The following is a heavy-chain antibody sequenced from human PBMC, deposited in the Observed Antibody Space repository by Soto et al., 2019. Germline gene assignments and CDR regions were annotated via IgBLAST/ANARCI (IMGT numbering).Heavy chain of an antibody. D-gene: IGHD3-22*01. Sequence: ASAKVSCKASGGTFSSYAISWVRQAPGQGLEWMGGIIPIFGTANYAQKFQGRVTITADKSTSTAYMELSSLRSEDTAVYYCARDLSNHYYDSSGFDYWGQGTQVTVSS. CDR3: ARDLSNHYYDSSGFDY. CDR2: IIPIFGTA. J-gene: IGHJ4*02. V-gene: IGHV1-69*06. CDR1: GGTFSSYA.